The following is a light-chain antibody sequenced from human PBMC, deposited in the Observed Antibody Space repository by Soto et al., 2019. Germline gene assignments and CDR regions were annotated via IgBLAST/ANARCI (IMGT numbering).Light chain of an antibody. Sequence: QSVLTQSSSASASLGSSVKLTCTLSSGHNDYIIAWHQQQPGKAPRYLMKLERSGSYNKGSGVPDRFSGSSSGAARYLTIPNLQFEDEADYYCATWNSHTHVFGGGTKVTVL. CDR1: SGHNDYI. V-gene: IGLV4-60*02. CDR3: ATWNSHTHV. J-gene: IGLJ2*01. CDR2: LERSGSY.